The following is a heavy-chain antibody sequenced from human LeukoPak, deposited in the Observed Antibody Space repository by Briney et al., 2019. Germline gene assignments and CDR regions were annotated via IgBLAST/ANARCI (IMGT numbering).Heavy chain of an antibody. V-gene: IGHV1-8*01. J-gene: IGHJ4*02. CDR2: VNPNSGHT. CDR3: ARGAPGSYCSGGSCPYFDY. Sequence: ASVKVSCKASGYTFTSYDVNWVRQATGQGLEWMGWVNPNSGHTGYAQKFQGRVTMTTNTSISTAYMELSSLRSEDTAVYYCARGAPGSYCSGGSCPYFDYWGQGTLVSVPS. D-gene: IGHD2-15*01. CDR1: GYTFTSYD.